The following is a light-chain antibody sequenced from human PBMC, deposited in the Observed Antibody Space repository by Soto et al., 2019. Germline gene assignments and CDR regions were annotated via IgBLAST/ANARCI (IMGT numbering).Light chain of an antibody. J-gene: IGLJ3*02. Sequence: QSALTQPPSASGSPGQSVTISCTGTSSDAGGYNYVSWYQQHPGKAPKLMIYEVSKRPSGVPDRFSGSKSGNTASLTVSGLQAEDEADYYCSSYAGSLVFGGGTKLTVL. CDR2: EVS. V-gene: IGLV2-8*01. CDR3: SSYAGSLV. CDR1: SSDAGGYNY.